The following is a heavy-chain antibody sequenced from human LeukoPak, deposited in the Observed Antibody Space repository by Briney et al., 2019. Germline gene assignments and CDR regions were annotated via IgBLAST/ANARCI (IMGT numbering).Heavy chain of an antibody. CDR3: ARARAGAGLDY. J-gene: IGHJ4*02. V-gene: IGHV1-46*01. Sequence: ASVKVSCKASGYTFTSYYIHWVRQAPGQGLEWMGIINPSGGSTSYAQKFQGRVTMTRDTSTSTVYMELSSLRSEDTAVYYCARARAGAGLDYWGQGTLVTVSS. CDR1: GYTFTSYY. CDR2: INPSGGST. D-gene: IGHD6-19*01.